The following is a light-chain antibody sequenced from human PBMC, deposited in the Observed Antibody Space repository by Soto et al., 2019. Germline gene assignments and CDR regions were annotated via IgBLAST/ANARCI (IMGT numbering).Light chain of an antibody. CDR3: SSFAGSNNWL. Sequence: QSALTQPPAASGSPGQSVTISCTGTSRDVGGYNYVSWYQHHPGKAPKLIIFEVDKRPSGVPDRFSGSKSDDTASLTVSGLQPDDEADYYCSSFAGSNNWLFGTGTKLTVL. CDR1: SRDVGGYNY. J-gene: IGLJ1*01. CDR2: EVD. V-gene: IGLV2-8*01.